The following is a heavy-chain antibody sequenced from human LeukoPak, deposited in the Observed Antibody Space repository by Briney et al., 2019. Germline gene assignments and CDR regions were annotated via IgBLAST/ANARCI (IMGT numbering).Heavy chain of an antibody. D-gene: IGHD5-12*01. CDR1: GFILSENN. Sequence: PGMSLRLSCAASGFILSENNVHWVRQAPGKGLEWVALISNDGNSKDYADSVKGRFTLSGDNSKTTVYLQMNSLRAEDTAVYYCARDRSGFYSIDQWGQGTLVTVSP. CDR2: ISNDGNSK. CDR3: ARDRSGFYSIDQ. J-gene: IGHJ4*02. V-gene: IGHV3-30-3*01.